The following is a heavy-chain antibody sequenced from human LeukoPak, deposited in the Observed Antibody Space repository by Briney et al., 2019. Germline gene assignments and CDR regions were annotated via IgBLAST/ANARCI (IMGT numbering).Heavy chain of an antibody. CDR1: GGSIGSSGYY. V-gene: IGHV4-39*07. CDR2: MSYSGTT. J-gene: IGHJ4*02. CDR3: ARCKSEAVTGKQHFDY. D-gene: IGHD6-19*01. Sequence: KPSETLSLTCTVSGGSIGSSGYYWGWIRQPPGKGLEWIGSMSYSGTTYYNPSLKSRVSISIDTSMNQFSLKLSSVTAADTAVYYCARCKSEAVTGKQHFDYWGQGTLVTVSS.